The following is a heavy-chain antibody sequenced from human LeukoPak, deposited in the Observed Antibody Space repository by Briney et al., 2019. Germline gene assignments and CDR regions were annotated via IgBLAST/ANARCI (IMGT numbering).Heavy chain of an antibody. J-gene: IGHJ4*02. CDR2: IYYSGST. Sequence: SETLSLTCTVSGGSISSYYWSWIRQPPGKGLEWIGYIYYSGSTNYNPSLKSRVTISADTSKNPFSLNLTSVTAPDTAVYYFARGGGDFWSGVLFDYWGQGTLATVSS. V-gene: IGHV4-59*08. CDR3: ARGGGDFWSGVLFDY. CDR1: GGSISSYY. D-gene: IGHD3-3*01.